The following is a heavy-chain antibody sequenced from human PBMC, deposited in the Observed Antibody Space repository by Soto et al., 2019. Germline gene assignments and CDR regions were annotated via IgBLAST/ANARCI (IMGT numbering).Heavy chain of an antibody. J-gene: IGHJ4*02. CDR2: ISSSSSTI. Sequence: EVQLVESGGGLVQPGGSLRLSCAASGFTFSTYSMNWVRQAPGKGLEWVSYISSSSSTIYYADSVKGRFTISRDNAKNSLYLEMNSLRAEDTAVYYCASGSSGTYAYWGQGTLVTVSS. CDR3: ASGSSGTYAY. CDR1: GFTFSTYS. D-gene: IGHD1-26*01. V-gene: IGHV3-48*01.